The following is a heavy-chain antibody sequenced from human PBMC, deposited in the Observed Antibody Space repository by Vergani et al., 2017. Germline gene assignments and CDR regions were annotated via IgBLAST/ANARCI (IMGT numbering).Heavy chain of an antibody. Sequence: QVQLQQWGAGLLKPSETLSLTCAVYGGSFSGYYWSWIRQPAGKGLEWIGRIYTSGSTNYNPSLKSRVTISVDTSKNQFSLKLSSVTAADTAVYYCARVLAYYFDYWGQGTLVTVSS. J-gene: IGHJ4*02. CDR2: IYTSGST. D-gene: IGHD2-8*02. V-gene: IGHV4-59*10. CDR3: ARVLAYYFDY. CDR1: GGSFSGYY.